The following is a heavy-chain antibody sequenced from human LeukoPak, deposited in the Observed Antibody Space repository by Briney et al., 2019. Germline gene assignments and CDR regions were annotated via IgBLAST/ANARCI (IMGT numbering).Heavy chain of an antibody. CDR1: GFTFSDYY. J-gene: IGHJ4*02. V-gene: IGHV3-11*03. CDR3: ARISGSYVFDY. D-gene: IGHD1-26*01. CDR2: ISSSTYT. Sequence: GGSLRLSCAASGFTFSDYYMSWIRQAPGKGLEWISYISSSTYTNYADSVKGRFTISRDNAKNSMYLQMNSLRAEDTAVYYCARISGSYVFDYWGQGTLVTVSS.